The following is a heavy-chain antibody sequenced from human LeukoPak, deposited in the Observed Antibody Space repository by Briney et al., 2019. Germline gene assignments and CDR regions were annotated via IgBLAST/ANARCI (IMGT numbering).Heavy chain of an antibody. CDR1: GFTFSSYG. J-gene: IGHJ4*02. CDR2: ISYDGNNK. CDR3: ARGGDIVVVVAATSLEPYYFDY. D-gene: IGHD2-15*01. Sequence: GGSLRLSCAASGFTFSSYGMHWVRQAPGKGLEWVAVISYDGNNKYHADSVKGRFTISRDNSKNTLYLQMNSLRAEDTAVYYCARGGDIVVVVAATSLEPYYFDYWGQGTLVTVSS. V-gene: IGHV3-30*03.